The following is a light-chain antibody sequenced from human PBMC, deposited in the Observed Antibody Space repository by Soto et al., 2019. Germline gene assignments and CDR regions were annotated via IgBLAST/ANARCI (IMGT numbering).Light chain of an antibody. CDR2: DAS. J-gene: IGKJ3*01. CDR1: QSVSSY. Sequence: EIVLTQSPATLSLSPGERATLSCRASQSVSSYLAWYQQKPGQAPRLLIYDASNRATGIPARVSGSGSGTDFTLTISSIESEDFAVYYCQQRSNWPSITFGPGTKVDIK. CDR3: QQRSNWPSIT. V-gene: IGKV3-11*01.